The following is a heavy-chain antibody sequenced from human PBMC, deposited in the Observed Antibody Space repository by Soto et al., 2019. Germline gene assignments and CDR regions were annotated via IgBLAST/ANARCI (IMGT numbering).Heavy chain of an antibody. D-gene: IGHD3-9*01. Sequence: EVQLVESGGTLIQPGGSLRLSCAASGFTFSSYSMHWVRQAPGKGLEWVAYISGSSATKYYADSVKGRFTISRDNAKDSLYLQLNSLRAEDTAVYYCVKAVRHFETLTGYNRYYFDYWGQGTLITVSS. CDR1: GFTFSSYS. J-gene: IGHJ4*02. CDR2: ISGSSATK. V-gene: IGHV3-48*01. CDR3: VKAVRHFETLTGYNRYYFDY.